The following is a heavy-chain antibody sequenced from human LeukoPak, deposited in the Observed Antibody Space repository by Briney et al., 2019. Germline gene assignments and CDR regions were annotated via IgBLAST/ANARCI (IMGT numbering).Heavy chain of an antibody. CDR3: AKENPVGGTNYFDY. V-gene: IGHV3-23*01. CDR2: ITGSGDST. J-gene: IGHJ4*02. CDR1: GFIFSTYA. Sequence: GGSLRLSCAASGFIFSTYAMSWVRQAPGKGLEWVSAITGSGDSTYYADSVKGRFTISRDNSKNTLSLQMNSLRAEDTAIYYCAKENPVGGTNYFDYWGQGTLVTVPS. D-gene: IGHD1-26*01.